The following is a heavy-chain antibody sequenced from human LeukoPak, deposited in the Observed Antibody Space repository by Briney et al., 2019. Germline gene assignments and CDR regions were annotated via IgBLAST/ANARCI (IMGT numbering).Heavy chain of an antibody. Sequence: PSETLSLTCTVSGGSISSSSYYWGWIRQPPGKGLEWIGSIYYSGSTYYNPSLKSRVTISVDTSKNQFSLKLSSVTAADTAVYYCARQEQRIQLWLLAKRYYFDYWGQGTLVTVSS. D-gene: IGHD5-18*01. V-gene: IGHV4-39*01. J-gene: IGHJ4*02. CDR1: GGSISSSSYY. CDR2: IYYSGST. CDR3: ARQEQRIQLWLLAKRYYFDY.